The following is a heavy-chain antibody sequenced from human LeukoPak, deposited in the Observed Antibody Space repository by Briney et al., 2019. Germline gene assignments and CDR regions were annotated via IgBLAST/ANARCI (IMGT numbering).Heavy chain of an antibody. V-gene: IGHV3-48*01. Sequence: GGSLRLSCAASGFTFSSYSMNWVRQAPGKGLEGVSYISISSSTIYYADPVKGRFTISRDNAKNSLYLQMNSLRAEDTAVYYCARDLHSYGYWGQGTLVTVSS. CDR1: GFTFSSYS. CDR3: ARDLHSYGY. J-gene: IGHJ4*02. D-gene: IGHD5-18*01. CDR2: ISISSSTI.